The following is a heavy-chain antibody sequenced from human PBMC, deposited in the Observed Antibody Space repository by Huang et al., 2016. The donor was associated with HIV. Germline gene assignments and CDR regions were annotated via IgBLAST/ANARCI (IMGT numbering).Heavy chain of an antibody. Sequence: EVQLVQSGAEVKKPGESLKISCKGSGYMFRKYGIGWVRQMPGKVREWMGSIYPGHSGTRYSPSFQGQVTISADKSITTAYLQWSSLKASDTAIYYCARHDGARPGWVDNWGQGTLVTVSS. V-gene: IGHV5-51*01. CDR2: IYPGHSGT. CDR3: ARHDGARPGWVDN. J-gene: IGHJ5*02. D-gene: IGHD4-17*01. CDR1: GYMFRKYG.